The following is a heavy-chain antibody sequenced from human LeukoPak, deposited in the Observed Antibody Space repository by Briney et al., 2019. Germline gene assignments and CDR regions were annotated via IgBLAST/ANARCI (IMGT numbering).Heavy chain of an antibody. CDR2: INTNTGNP. J-gene: IGHJ3*02. CDR1: GYTFTGYY. V-gene: IGHV7-4-1*02. Sequence: ASVKVSCKASGYTFTGYYMHWVRQAPGQGLEWMGWINTNTGNPTYAQGFTGRFVFSLDTSVSTAYLQISSLKAEDTAVYYCARQEDIYAFDIWGQGTMVTVSS. D-gene: IGHD2-15*01. CDR3: ARQEDIYAFDI.